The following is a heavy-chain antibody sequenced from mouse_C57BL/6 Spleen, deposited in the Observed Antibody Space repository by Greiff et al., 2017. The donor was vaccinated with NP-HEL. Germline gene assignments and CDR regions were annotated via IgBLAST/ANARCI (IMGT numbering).Heavy chain of an antibody. D-gene: IGHD1-1*01. CDR1: EYEFPSHD. CDR2: INSDGGST. J-gene: IGHJ2*01. V-gene: IGHV5-2*01. CDR3: ARHYYGSSYEDY. Sequence: EVKLMESGGGLVQPGESLKLSCESNEYEFPSHDMSWVRKTPEKRLELVAAINSDGGSTYYPDTMARRFIISRDNTKKTLYLQMSSLWTEDTALYDCARHYYGSSYEDYWGQGTTLTVSS.